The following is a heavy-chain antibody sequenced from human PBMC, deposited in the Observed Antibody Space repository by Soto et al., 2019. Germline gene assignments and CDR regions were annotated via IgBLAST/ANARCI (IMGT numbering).Heavy chain of an antibody. CDR2: INTNGGTT. J-gene: IGHJ6*02. CDR3: AKGRSYYYYGVDV. Sequence: GGSLRLSCAASGFTFGSFFMNWVRQAPGKGLEWVSDINTNGGTTHYADSVKGRFTISRDNSKSTLYLQMNSPRAEDTALYYCAKGRSYYYYGVDVWGQGTTVTV. V-gene: IGHV3-23*01. CDR1: GFTFGSFF.